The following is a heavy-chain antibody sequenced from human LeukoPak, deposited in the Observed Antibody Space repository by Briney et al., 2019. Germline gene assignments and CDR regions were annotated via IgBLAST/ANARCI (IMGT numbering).Heavy chain of an antibody. V-gene: IGHV5-51*01. CDR2: ISPGDSDT. D-gene: IGHD3-22*01. CDR1: GYXFTTHW. CDR3: ARLPVVNYYDSGGYSDYFDY. J-gene: IGHJ4*02. Sequence: PGESLKISCHASGYXFTTHWIGWVRQMSGKGLELMGIISPGDSDTRYNPSFQGQVTLSADKSITTAYLHWSSLKASVTAMYYCARLPVVNYYDSGGYSDYFDYWGQGILVTVSS.